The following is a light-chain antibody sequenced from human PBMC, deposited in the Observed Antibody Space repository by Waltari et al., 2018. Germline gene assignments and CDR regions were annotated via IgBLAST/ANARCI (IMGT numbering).Light chain of an antibody. CDR2: LAS. V-gene: IGKV1-5*03. Sequence: EIQMTQAPTTLSASVGERVNITCRGRQSSSTWLAWYQQKPGKAPTFLIYLASRLETGVSARFSGSGSGTDFALTISSLQPDDFATYFCQQYDSYPFTFGPGTKVDIK. CDR3: QQYDSYPFT. J-gene: IGKJ3*01. CDR1: QSSSTW.